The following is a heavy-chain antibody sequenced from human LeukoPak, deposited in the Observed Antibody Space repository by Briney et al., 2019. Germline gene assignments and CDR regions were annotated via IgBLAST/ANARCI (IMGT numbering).Heavy chain of an antibody. V-gene: IGHV3-21*01. Sequence: PGGSLRLSCAASGFSFSTYSVTWVRQAPGKGLEWVTSISSSSSYINYAESVKGRFTISRDNAKNSLYLQMNSLRAEDTAVYYCARDGSADEPDYYDYYMDVWGKGTTVTVSS. CDR3: ARDGSADEPDYYDYYMDV. D-gene: IGHD3-16*01. J-gene: IGHJ6*03. CDR2: ISSSSSYI. CDR1: GFSFSTYS.